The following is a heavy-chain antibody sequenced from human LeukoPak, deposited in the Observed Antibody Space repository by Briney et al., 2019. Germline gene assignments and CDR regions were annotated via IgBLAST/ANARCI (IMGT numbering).Heavy chain of an antibody. Sequence: ASVKVSCKVSGYTLTELSMHRVRQAPGKGLEWMGGFDPEDGETIYAQKFQGRVTMTEDTSTDTAYMELSSLRSEDTAVYYCATDRGRYSSSWYYFDYWGQGTLVTVSS. CDR1: GYTLTELS. CDR2: FDPEDGET. J-gene: IGHJ4*02. D-gene: IGHD6-13*01. V-gene: IGHV1-24*01. CDR3: ATDRGRYSSSWYYFDY.